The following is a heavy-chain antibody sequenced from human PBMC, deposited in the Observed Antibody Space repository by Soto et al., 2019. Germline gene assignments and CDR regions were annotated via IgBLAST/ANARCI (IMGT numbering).Heavy chain of an antibody. CDR1: GFTFSSYA. J-gene: IGHJ4*02. Sequence: GGSLRLSCAASGFTFSSYAMHWVRQAPGKGLEWVAVISYDGSNKYYADSVKGRFTISRDNSKNTLYLQMNSLRAEDTAVYYCARDRSGGLLRFLEWSLQELGDYWGQGTLVTVSS. V-gene: IGHV3-30-3*01. D-gene: IGHD3-3*01. CDR3: ARDRSGGLLRFLEWSLQELGDY. CDR2: ISYDGSNK.